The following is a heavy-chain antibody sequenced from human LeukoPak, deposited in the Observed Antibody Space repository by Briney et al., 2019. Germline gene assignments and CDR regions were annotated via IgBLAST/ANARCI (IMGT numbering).Heavy chain of an antibody. Sequence: GRSLRLSCAASGFTFSTFGVHWVRQAPGKGLEWVAVIFYDGTKKYYADSVQGRFTISRDTSKNTLYLQMNSLRAEDTAVYYCARAESGSQFDYWGQGTLVSVSS. CDR1: GFTFSTFG. D-gene: IGHD6-6*01. CDR2: IFYDGTKK. V-gene: IGHV3-33*03. CDR3: ARAESGSQFDY. J-gene: IGHJ4*02.